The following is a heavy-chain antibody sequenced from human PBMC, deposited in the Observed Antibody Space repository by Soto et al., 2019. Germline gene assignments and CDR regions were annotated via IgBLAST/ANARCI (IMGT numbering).Heavy chain of an antibody. D-gene: IGHD6-19*01. CDR3: ESGYSSGWYGY. V-gene: IGHV3-30-3*01. CDR2: ISYDGSNK. J-gene: IGHJ4*02. Sequence: GGSLRLSCAASGFTFSSYAMHWVRQAPGKGLEWVAVISYDGSNKYYADSVKGRFTISRDNSKNTLYLQMNSLRAEDTAVYYCESGYSSGWYGYWGQGTLVTVYS. CDR1: GFTFSSYA.